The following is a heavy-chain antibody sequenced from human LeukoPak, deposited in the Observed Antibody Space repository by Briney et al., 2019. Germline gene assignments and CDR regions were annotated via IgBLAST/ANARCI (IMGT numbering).Heavy chain of an antibody. V-gene: IGHV1-18*01. CDR3: ARDVRAGAGTTYYYYYYGMDV. Sequence: GASVKVSCKASGYTFTSYGISWVRQAPGQGLEWMGWISAYNGNTNYAQKLQGRVTMTTDTSTSTAYMELRSLRSDDTAVYYCARDVRAGAGTTYYYYYYGMDVWGQGTTVTVSS. D-gene: IGHD6-13*01. CDR2: ISAYNGNT. CDR1: GYTFTSYG. J-gene: IGHJ6*02.